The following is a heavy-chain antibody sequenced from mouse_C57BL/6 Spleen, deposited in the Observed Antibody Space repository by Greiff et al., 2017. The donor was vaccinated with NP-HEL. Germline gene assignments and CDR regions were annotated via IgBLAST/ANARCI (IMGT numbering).Heavy chain of an antibody. CDR3: ARRGVYAMDY. Sequence: VKLMESGAELVKPGASVKISCKASGYAFSSYWMNWVKQRPGKGLEWIGQIYPGDGDTNYNGKFKGKATLTADKSSSTAYMQLSSLTSEDSAVYFCARRGVYAMDYWGQGTSVTVSS. J-gene: IGHJ4*01. CDR2: IYPGDGDT. CDR1: GYAFSSYW. V-gene: IGHV1-80*01.